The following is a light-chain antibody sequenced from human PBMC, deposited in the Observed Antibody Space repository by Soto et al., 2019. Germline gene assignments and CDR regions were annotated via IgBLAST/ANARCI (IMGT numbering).Light chain of an antibody. J-gene: IGLJ1*01. Sequence: QSVMTQPPSVSAAPGQRGTISCSGSSPKIGCNSVSWYQQLPGTAPKLLSYDDDKRPSGITDRFDGSKSGTSATLGITGFQTGAEAEYYCVSWDSSLSAYVFGPGTPLTVL. CDR2: DDD. CDR3: VSWDSSLSAYV. CDR1: SPKIGCNS. V-gene: IGLV1-51*01.